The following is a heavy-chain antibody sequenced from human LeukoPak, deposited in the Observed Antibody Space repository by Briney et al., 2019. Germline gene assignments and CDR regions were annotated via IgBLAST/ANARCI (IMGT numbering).Heavy chain of an antibody. CDR2: SYTSGST. J-gene: IGHJ4*02. D-gene: IGHD3-10*01. CDR1: GCSISSGSYY. Sequence: TLSLTCTVSGCSISSGSYYWSWIGQPAGKGLEWIGRSYTSGSTNYNPSLKSRVTISVDTSKNQFSLKLSSVTAADTAVYYCARLVGYYGSGSYYKFDYWGQGTLVTVSS. V-gene: IGHV4-61*02. CDR3: ARLVGYYGSGSYYKFDY.